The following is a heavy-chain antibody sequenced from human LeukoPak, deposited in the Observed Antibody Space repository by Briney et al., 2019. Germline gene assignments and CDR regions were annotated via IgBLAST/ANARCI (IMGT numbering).Heavy chain of an antibody. CDR3: ARATHGYSSGWSDY. J-gene: IGHJ4*02. Sequence: GGSLRLSCAASGFTFSSYSMNWVRQAPGKGLEWVSYISSSSSTIYYADSVKGRFTISRDNAKNSLYLQMNSLRAEDTAVYYCARATHGYSSGWSDYWGQGTLVTVSP. D-gene: IGHD6-19*01. V-gene: IGHV3-48*01. CDR1: GFTFSSYS. CDR2: ISSSSSTI.